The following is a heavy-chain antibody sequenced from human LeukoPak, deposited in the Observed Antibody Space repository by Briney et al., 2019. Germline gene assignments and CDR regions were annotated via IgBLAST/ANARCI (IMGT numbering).Heavy chain of an antibody. J-gene: IGHJ4*02. CDR3: AKDIIPTIAAAGTADY. CDR1: GFTFDDYG. CDR2: VNWNGGST. D-gene: IGHD6-13*01. V-gene: IGHV3-20*04. Sequence: GGSLRLSCAASGFTFDDYGMSWVRQAPGKGLEWISGVNWNGGSTGYADSVKGRFTISRDNAKNSLYLQMNSLRAEDTALYYCAKDIIPTIAAAGTADYWGQGTLVTVSS.